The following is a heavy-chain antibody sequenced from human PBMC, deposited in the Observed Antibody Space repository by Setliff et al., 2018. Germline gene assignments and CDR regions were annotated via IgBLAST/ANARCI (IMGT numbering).Heavy chain of an antibody. V-gene: IGHV4-4*07. Sequence: SETLSLTCTVSGASIGSHNWIWIRQPAGKGLEWIGRIYTSGDTNYNPSLKNRVIMSVDTSKNQISLILSSVTAADTAVYYCARDRVIVGPGRRGYYYYMDVWGEGTTVTVSS. D-gene: IGHD1-26*01. CDR2: IYTSGDT. J-gene: IGHJ6*03. CDR3: ARDRVIVGPGRRGYYYYMDV. CDR1: GASIGSHN.